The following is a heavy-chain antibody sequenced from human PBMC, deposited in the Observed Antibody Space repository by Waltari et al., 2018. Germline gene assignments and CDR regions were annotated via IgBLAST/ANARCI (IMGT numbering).Heavy chain of an antibody. Sequence: EVQLLESGGGLVQPGGSLRLSCAASGFTVSSYAMSWVRQAPGKGLEWVSVIYSGGSTYYADSVKGRFTISRDNSKNTLYLQMNSLRAEDTAVYYCAKDQGGYFDYWGQGTLVTVSS. D-gene: IGHD1-26*01. CDR1: GFTVSSYA. CDR3: AKDQGGYFDY. V-gene: IGHV3-23*03. CDR2: IYSGGST. J-gene: IGHJ4*02.